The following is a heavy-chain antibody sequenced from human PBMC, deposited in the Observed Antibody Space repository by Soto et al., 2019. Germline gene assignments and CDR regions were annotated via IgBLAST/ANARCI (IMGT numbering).Heavy chain of an antibody. CDR2: INHSGGT. CDR3: ATTRGIAVGGSFDY. D-gene: IGHD6-19*01. J-gene: IGHJ4*02. CDR1: GGSFSAYY. V-gene: IGHV4-34*01. Sequence: PSETLSLTCAVYGGSFSAYYWSWIRQPPGKGLEWIGEINHSGGTFSSLSLKNRVTISVDTSKNQVSLKLRSVAAADTAIYYCATTRGIAVGGSFDYWGQGIQVTVSS.